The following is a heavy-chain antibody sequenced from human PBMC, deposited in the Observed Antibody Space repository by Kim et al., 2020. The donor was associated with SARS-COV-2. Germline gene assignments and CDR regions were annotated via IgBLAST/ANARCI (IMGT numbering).Heavy chain of an antibody. CDR3: ATPSRYLYCGGDCPAGGMDV. CDR2: IIPIFGTA. D-gene: IGHD2-21*02. CDR1: GGTFSSYA. Sequence: SVKVSCKASGGTFSSYAISWVRQAPGQGLEWMGGIIPIFGTANYAQKFQGRVTITADESTSTAYMELSSLRSEDTAVYYCATPSRYLYCGGDCPAGGMDVWGQGTTVTVSS. J-gene: IGHJ6*02. V-gene: IGHV1-69*13.